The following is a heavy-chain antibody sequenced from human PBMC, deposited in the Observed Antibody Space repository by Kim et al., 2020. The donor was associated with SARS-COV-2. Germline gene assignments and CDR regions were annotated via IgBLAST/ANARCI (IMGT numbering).Heavy chain of an antibody. CDR1: GGSISSYY. J-gene: IGHJ4*02. CDR3: ASGHGPV. Sequence: SETLSLTCTISGGSISSYYWSWIRQQPGKGLEWIGYIYYSGTTNYNPSLKSRVPIPVDTSKNQFSLRLSSVTAADTAVYYCASGHGPVWGQGTLVTVSS. CDR2: IYYSGTT. V-gene: IGHV4-59*01.